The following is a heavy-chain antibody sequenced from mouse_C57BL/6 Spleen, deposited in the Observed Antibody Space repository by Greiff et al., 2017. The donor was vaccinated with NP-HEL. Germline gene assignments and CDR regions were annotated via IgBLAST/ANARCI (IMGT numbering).Heavy chain of an antibody. J-gene: IGHJ4*01. Sequence: VKLMESGAELVRPGASVKLSCKASGYTFTDYYINWVKQRPGQGLEWIARIYPGSGNTYYNEKFKGKAKLTAEKSSSTAYMQLSSRTSEDTAVYCCARDYSTLYAMDYWGQGTSVTVSS. CDR1: GYTFTDYY. CDR3: ARDYSTLYAMDY. V-gene: IGHV1-76*01. CDR2: IYPGSGNT. D-gene: IGHD2-5*01.